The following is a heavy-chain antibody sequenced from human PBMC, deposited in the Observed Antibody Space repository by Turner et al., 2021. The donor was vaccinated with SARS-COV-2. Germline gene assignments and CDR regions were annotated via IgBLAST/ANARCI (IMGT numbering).Heavy chain of an antibody. CDR1: GFTFSSYW. V-gene: IGHV3-7*03. J-gene: IGHJ4*02. D-gene: IGHD6-13*01. CDR3: AKMASSSWYFDY. CDR2: IKQDGSEK. Sequence: EVQLVESGGGLVQPGGSLRLSCSASGFTFSSYWMSWVRQAPGKGLEWVDNIKQDGSEKFYVDSVKGRFTISRDNAKNSLYLQMNSLRAEDTAVYYCAKMASSSWYFDYWGQGTLVTVSS.